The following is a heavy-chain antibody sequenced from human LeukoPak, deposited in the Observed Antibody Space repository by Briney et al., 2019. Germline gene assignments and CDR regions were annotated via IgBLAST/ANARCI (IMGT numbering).Heavy chain of an antibody. CDR2: MSPNSGNT. CDR3: ARARGYCSSTSCCYMDV. CDR1: GYTFTSYD. D-gene: IGHD2-2*01. J-gene: IGHJ6*03. Sequence: GASVKVSCKASGYTFTSYDINWVRQATGQGLEWMGWMSPNSGNTGYAQKFQGRVTMTRNTSISTAYMELSSLRSEDTAVYYCARARGYCSSTSCCYMDVWGKGTTVTVSS. V-gene: IGHV1-8*01.